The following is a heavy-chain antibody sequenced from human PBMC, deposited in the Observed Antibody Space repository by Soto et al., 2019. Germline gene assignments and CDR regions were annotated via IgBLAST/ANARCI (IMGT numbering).Heavy chain of an antibody. CDR3: ARVPGYCSGGSCYSGDYYYYMDV. D-gene: IGHD2-15*01. J-gene: IGHJ6*03. CDR1: GFTFSSYA. CDR2: ISSNGGST. Sequence: EVQLVESGGGLVQPGGSLRLSCAASGFTFSSYAMHWVRQAPGKGLEYVSAISSNGGSTYYANSVKSRFTISRDNSKNTLYLQMGSLRAEDMTVYYCARVPGYCSGGSCYSGDYYYYMDVWGKGTTVTVSS. V-gene: IGHV3-64*01.